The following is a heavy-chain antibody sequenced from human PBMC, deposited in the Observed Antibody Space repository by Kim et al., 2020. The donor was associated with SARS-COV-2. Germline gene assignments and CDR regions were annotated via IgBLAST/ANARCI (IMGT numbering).Heavy chain of an antibody. CDR2: ISSTSRNI. D-gene: IGHD2-2*02. Sequence: GGSLRLSCAASGFTFSIYSIDWVRRAPGKGLAWIIYISSTSRNIYYADSVKGRFTVSRDNAEDSVYQEMDSLTDEDTAIYYCAKVGPSGYTVYYWGQGTPDPVSS. V-gene: IGHV3-48*02. CDR3: AKVGPSGYTVYY. J-gene: IGHJ4*02. CDR1: GFTFSIYS.